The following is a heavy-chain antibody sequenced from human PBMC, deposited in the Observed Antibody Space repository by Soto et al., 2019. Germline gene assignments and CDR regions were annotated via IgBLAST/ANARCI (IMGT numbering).Heavy chain of an antibody. Sequence: PSETLSLTCIVSGGSISSSSYYWGWIRQPPGKGLEWIGSIYYSESTYDNPSLKSRVTKSVDTSKIQFSLKLSSVTAADTAVFYCARHRARNWFDPWGQGTLVTVSS. CDR1: GGSISSSSYY. V-gene: IGHV4-39*01. CDR2: IYYSEST. D-gene: IGHD6-6*01. J-gene: IGHJ5*02. CDR3: ARHRARNWFDP.